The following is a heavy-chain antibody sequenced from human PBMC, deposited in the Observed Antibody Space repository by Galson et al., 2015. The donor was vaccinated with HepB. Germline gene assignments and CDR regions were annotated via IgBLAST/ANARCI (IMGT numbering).Heavy chain of an antibody. Sequence: SLRLSCAASGFTFSSYSMNWVRQAPGKGLEWVSYISSSSSTIYYADSVKGRFTISRDNAKNSLYLQMNSLRAEDTAVYYCARDYSSSWYQNYYYYYGMDVWGQGTTVTVSS. V-gene: IGHV3-48*04. J-gene: IGHJ6*02. CDR2: ISSSSSTI. D-gene: IGHD6-13*01. CDR3: ARDYSSSWYQNYYYYYGMDV. CDR1: GFTFSSYS.